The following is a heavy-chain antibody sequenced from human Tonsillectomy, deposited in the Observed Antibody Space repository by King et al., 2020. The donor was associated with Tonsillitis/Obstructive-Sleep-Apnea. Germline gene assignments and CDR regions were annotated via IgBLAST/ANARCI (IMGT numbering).Heavy chain of an antibody. CDR3: ARPLLGMDDAFDI. CDR1: GYSFTSYW. J-gene: IGHJ3*02. D-gene: IGHD7-27*01. V-gene: IGHV5-51*01. Sequence: VQLVESGAEVKKPGESLKISCKGSGYSFTSYWIGWVRQMPGKVLDWMGIIYPGDSDTSYSPPFQGQVTISADKSISTAYLQWSSLKASDTAMYYCARPLLGMDDAFDIWGQGTMVTVSS. CDR2: IYPGDSDT.